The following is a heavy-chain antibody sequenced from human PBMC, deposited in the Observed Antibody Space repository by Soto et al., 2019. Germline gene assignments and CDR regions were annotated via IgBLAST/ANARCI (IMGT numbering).Heavy chain of an antibody. CDR1: GGSFSGYY. J-gene: IGHJ4*02. D-gene: IGHD3-9*01. CDR2: INHSGST. V-gene: IGHV4-34*01. Sequence: SETLSLTCAVYGGSFSGYYWSWIRQPPGKGLEWNGEINHSGSTNYNPSLKSRVTISVDTSKNQFSLKLSSVTAADTAVYYCARGHFGGRYFDRGQMGDYWGQGTLVTVSS. CDR3: ARGHFGGRYFDRGQMGDY.